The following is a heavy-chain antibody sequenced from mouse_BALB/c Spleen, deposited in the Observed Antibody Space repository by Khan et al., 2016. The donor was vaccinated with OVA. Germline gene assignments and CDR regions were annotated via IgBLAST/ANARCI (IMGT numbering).Heavy chain of an antibody. CDR3: DTLYFYGSRVYFDY. Sequence: EVELVESGGDLVKPGGSLKLSCAASGFTFSSYGMSWVRQTPDKRLEWVATISSGGNSTYYPDSVKGRFTISRDTANNTLYLQMSSQKTEATARYFCDTLYFYGSRVYFDYWGQGTTLTVSA. J-gene: IGHJ2*01. D-gene: IGHD1-1*01. CDR1: GFTFSSYG. CDR2: ISSGGNST. V-gene: IGHV5-6*01.